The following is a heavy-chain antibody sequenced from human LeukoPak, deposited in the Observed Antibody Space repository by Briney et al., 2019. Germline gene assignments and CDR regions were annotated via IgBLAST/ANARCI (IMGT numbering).Heavy chain of an antibody. Sequence: SVKVSCKASGGTFSSYAISWVRQAPGQGLEWMGRIIPIFGTANYAQKFQGRVTITTDESTSTAYMELSSLRSEDTDVYYCESDRGSGWYQNGRPVHGGSCDYWGQETLVTVFS. J-gene: IGHJ4*02. CDR1: GGTFSSYA. CDR3: ESDRGSGWYQNGRPVHGGSCDY. CDR2: IIPIFGTA. D-gene: IGHD6-19*01. V-gene: IGHV1-69*05.